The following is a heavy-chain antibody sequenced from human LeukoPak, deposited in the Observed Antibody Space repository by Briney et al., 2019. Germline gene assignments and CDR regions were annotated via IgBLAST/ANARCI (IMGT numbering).Heavy chain of an antibody. CDR3: ARFTRHPYCSSTSCSTNWFDP. J-gene: IGHJ5*02. D-gene: IGHD2-2*02. CDR1: GGSISSYY. CDR2: IYYSGST. Sequence: SQTLSLTCTVSGGSISSYYWSWIRQPPGKGLEWLGYIYYSGSTNYNPSLKSRVTISVDTSKNQFSLKLSSVTAADTAVYYCARFTRHPYCSSTSCSTNWFDPWGQGTLVTVSS. V-gene: IGHV4-59*01.